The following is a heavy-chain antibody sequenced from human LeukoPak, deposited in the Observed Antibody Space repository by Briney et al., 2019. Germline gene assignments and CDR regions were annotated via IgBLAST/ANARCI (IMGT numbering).Heavy chain of an antibody. D-gene: IGHD6-19*01. CDR3: AKPKFAVPGSTFFDY. V-gene: IGHV3-23*01. CDR1: GFTFSSYA. CDR2: ISGNGVTR. Sequence: GGSLRLSCAASGFTFSSYAMNWVRQSPGKGLEWVSGISGNGVTRHYADSVKGRLTISRDNSKSTLYLQMSSLRAEDTAVYYCAKPKFAVPGSTFFDYWGHGTLVTVSS. J-gene: IGHJ4*01.